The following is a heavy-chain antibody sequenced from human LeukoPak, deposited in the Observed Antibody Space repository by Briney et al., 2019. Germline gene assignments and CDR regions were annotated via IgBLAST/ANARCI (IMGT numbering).Heavy chain of an antibody. D-gene: IGHD5-18*01. CDR3: ARVRGYSYDPFDY. CDR2: IYHSGST. Sequence: SETLSLTCTVSGYSISSGYYWGWIRQPPGKGLEWIGSIYHSGSTYYSPSLKSRVTISVDTSKNQFSLKLSSVTAADTAVYYCARVRGYSYDPFDYWGQGTLVTVSS. J-gene: IGHJ4*02. V-gene: IGHV4-38-2*02. CDR1: GYSISSGYY.